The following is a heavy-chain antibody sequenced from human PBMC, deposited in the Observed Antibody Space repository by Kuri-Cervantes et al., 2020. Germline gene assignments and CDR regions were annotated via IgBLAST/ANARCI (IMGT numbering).Heavy chain of an antibody. CDR3: ARGSLITGTRWFDP. V-gene: IGHV1-18*01. CDR2: ISAYNGNT. Sequence: ASVKVSCKASGYTFTSYAMHWVRQAPGQGLEWMGWISAYNGNTNYAQKLQGRVTMTTDTSISTAYMELSRLTSDDTAVYYCARGSLITGTRWFDPWGQGTLVTVSS. CDR1: GYTFTSYA. D-gene: IGHD1-7*01. J-gene: IGHJ5*02.